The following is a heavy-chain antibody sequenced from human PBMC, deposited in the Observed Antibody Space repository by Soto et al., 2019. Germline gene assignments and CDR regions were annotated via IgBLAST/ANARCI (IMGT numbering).Heavy chain of an antibody. Sequence: GGSLRLSCAASGFTVSSNYMSWVRQAPGKGLEWVSVIYSGGSTYYADSVKGRFTISRDNSKNTLYLQMNSLRAEDTAVYYCAGEGELLLPNYYYYGMDVWGQGTTVTVSS. J-gene: IGHJ6*02. D-gene: IGHD1-26*01. V-gene: IGHV3-66*01. CDR2: IYSGGST. CDR1: GFTVSSNY. CDR3: AGEGELLLPNYYYYGMDV.